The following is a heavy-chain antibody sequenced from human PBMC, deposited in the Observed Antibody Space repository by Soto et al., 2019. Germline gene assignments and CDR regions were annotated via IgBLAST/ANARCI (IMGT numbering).Heavy chain of an antibody. Sequence: EVQLSESGGGLVQPGGSLRLSCAASRFTFSSYAMNWVRQAPGKGLEWVSGISGSGGNTYYADSAKGRFTISRDNSKNTLFLQMNSLRAEDTAVYYCAKEGGSYSFYFVHWGQGTLVTVSS. D-gene: IGHD1-26*01. CDR3: AKEGGSYSFYFVH. V-gene: IGHV3-23*01. CDR1: RFTFSSYA. J-gene: IGHJ4*02. CDR2: ISGSGGNT.